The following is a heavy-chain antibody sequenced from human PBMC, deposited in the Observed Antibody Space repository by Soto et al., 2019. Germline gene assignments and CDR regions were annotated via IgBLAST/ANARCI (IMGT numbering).Heavy chain of an antibody. CDR3: AREVPRYYYGSGRRNWFDP. J-gene: IGHJ5*02. V-gene: IGHV4-34*01. CDR2: INHSGST. D-gene: IGHD3-10*01. CDR1: CGSFSGYY. Sequence: SETLSLTCAVYCGSFSGYYWSWIRQPPGKGLEWIGEINHSGSTNYNPSLKSRVTISVDTSKNQFSLKLSSVTAADTAVYYCAREVPRYYYGSGRRNWFDPWGQGTLVTVSS.